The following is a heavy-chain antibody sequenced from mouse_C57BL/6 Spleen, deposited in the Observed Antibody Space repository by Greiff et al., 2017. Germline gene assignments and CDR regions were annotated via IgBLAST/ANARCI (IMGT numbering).Heavy chain of an antibody. V-gene: IGHV1-26*01. D-gene: IGHD2-4*01. CDR1: GYTFTDYY. Sequence: EVQLQQSGPELVKPGASVKISCKASGYTFTDYYMNWVKQSHGKSLEWIGDINPNNGGTSYNQKFKGKATLTVDKSSSTAYMELRSLTSEDSAVYYCARFDYDEGVGYYYAMDYWGQGTSVTVSS. J-gene: IGHJ4*01. CDR3: ARFDYDEGVGYYYAMDY. CDR2: INPNNGGT.